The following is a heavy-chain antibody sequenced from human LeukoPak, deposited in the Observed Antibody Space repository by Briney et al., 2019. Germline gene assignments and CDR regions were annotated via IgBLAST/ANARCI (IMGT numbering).Heavy chain of an antibody. CDR1: GGSISSYY. CDR3: ARLTFGGVIAEYYFDY. D-gene: IGHD3-16*02. J-gene: IGHJ4*02. Sequence: SSETLSLTCIVSGGSISSYYWSWIRQPAGKGLEWIGRIYTSGSTNYNPSLKSRVTISVDTSKNQFSLKLSSVTAADTAVYYCARLTFGGVIAEYYFDYWGQGTLVTVSS. CDR2: IYTSGST. V-gene: IGHV4-4*07.